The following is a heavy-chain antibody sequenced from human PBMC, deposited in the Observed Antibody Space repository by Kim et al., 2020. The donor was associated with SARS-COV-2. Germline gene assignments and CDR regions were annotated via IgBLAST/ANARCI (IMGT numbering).Heavy chain of an antibody. J-gene: IGHJ6*03. V-gene: IGHV4-34*01. CDR2: INHSGST. CDR1: GGSFSGYY. Sequence: SETLSLICAVYGGSFSGYYWSWIRQPPGKGLEWIGEINHSGSTNYNPSLKSRVTISVDTSKNQFSLKLSSVTAADTAVYYCAREGSSSWYRDYYYYMDV. D-gene: IGHD6-13*01. CDR3: AREGSSSWYRDYYYYMDV.